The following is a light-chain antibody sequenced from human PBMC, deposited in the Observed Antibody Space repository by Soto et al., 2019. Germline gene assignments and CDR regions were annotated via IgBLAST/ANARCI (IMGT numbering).Light chain of an antibody. CDR2: AAS. J-gene: IGKJ4*01. Sequence: EIVLTQSPGTLSLSPGERATLSCRASQNVNTIYLAWYQQRPGQAPRLLIYAASNRAPGIPDRFSGSGSATDFTLTISRLEHEHFAVYYCQQYSSSPLTFGGGTKVDIK. CDR1: QNVNTIY. CDR3: QQYSSSPLT. V-gene: IGKV3-20*01.